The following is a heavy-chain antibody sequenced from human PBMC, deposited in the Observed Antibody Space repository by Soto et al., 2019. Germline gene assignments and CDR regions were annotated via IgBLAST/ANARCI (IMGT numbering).Heavy chain of an antibody. CDR1: GFTFNIYA. J-gene: IGHJ5*02. V-gene: IGHV3-23*01. CDR3: ARERTSGYSTIYNWLDH. Sequence: EVQLLESGGGLVQPGGSLRLSCAASGFTFNIYAMRWVRQAPGKGLEWVSAISGSGGSTHYADSVKGRFTISRDNSKNTLYLQMNSLSAEDKAIYYCARERTSGYSTIYNWLDHWGLGTLVTVSS. D-gene: IGHD3-22*01. CDR2: ISGSGGST.